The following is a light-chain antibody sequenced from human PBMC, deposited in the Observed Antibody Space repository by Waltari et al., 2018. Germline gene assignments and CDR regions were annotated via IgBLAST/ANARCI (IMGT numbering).Light chain of an antibody. CDR3: SSYAGSNTVV. J-gene: IGLJ2*01. CDR1: SSDVGGYNY. V-gene: IGLV2-8*01. CDR2: EVT. Sequence: QSALTQPPSASGSPGQSVTISCTGTSSDVGGYNYVSWYQPHPGKAPKLMSGEVTPRPSGVPDRVSGSKSGNTASLTVSGLQSEDEADYYCSSYAGSNTVVFGGGTKLTVL.